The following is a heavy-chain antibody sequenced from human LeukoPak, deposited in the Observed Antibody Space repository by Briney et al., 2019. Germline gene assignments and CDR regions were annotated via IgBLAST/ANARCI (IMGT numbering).Heavy chain of an antibody. CDR2: IYYSGST. D-gene: IGHD3-22*01. CDR1: GYSISSGYY. CDR3: ASRYYYDSSDWYFDL. J-gene: IGHJ2*01. V-gene: IGHV4-38-2*02. Sequence: SETLSLTCTVSGYSISSGYYWGWIRQPPGKGLEWIGSIYYSGSTYYNPSLKSRVTISVDTSKNQFSLKLSSVTAADTAVYYCASRYYYDSSDWYFDLWGRGTLVTVSS.